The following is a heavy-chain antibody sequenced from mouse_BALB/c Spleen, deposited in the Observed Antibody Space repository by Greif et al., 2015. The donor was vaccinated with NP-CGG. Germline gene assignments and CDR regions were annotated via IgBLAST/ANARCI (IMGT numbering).Heavy chain of an antibody. CDR1: GYTFTSYW. V-gene: IGHV1-7*01. Sequence: VQLQQSGAELAKPGASVKMSCKASGYTFTSYWMHWVKQRPGQGLEWIGYINPSTGYTEYNQKFKDKATLTADKSSSTAYMQLSSLTSEDSAVYYCARCDYDLYAMDYWGQGTSVTVSS. CDR2: INPSTGYT. CDR3: ARCDYDLYAMDY. J-gene: IGHJ4*01. D-gene: IGHD2-4*01.